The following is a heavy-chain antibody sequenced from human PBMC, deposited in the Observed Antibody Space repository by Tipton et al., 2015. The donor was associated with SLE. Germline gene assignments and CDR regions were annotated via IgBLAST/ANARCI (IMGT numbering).Heavy chain of an antibody. CDR1: GGSFSGYY. CDR3: ATCFGHSGASPGALDI. CDR2: MDHSGIT. D-gene: IGHD6-6*01. J-gene: IGHJ3*02. Sequence: TLSLTCAVYGGSFSGYYWSWIRPPPGKGLEWIGEMDHSGITTYNPSLKSRVTISVETSKNHFSLTLSSVTAADTAVYYCATCFGHSGASPGALDIWGQGTRVTVSS. V-gene: IGHV4-34*01.